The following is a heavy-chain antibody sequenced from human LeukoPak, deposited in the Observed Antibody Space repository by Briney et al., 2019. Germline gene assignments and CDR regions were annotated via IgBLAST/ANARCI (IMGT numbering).Heavy chain of an antibody. J-gene: IGHJ4*02. CDR3: ARGGYVIVVGLDY. CDR1: GGSFSGYY. D-gene: IGHD3-22*01. Sequence: SETLSLTCAVYGGSFSGYYWSWIRQPPGKGLEWIGEINHSGSTNYNPSLESRVTISVDTSKNQFSLKLSSVTAADTAVYYCARGGYVIVVGLDYWGQGTLVTVSS. CDR2: INHSGST. V-gene: IGHV4-34*01.